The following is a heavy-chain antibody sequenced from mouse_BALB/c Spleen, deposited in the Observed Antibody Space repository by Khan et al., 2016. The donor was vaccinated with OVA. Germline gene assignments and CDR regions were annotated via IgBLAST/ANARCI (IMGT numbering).Heavy chain of an antibody. CDR3: ARGVRLTY. CDR1: GYSITSDYA. V-gene: IGHV3-2*02. Sequence: EVKLLESGPGLVKPSQSLSLTCTVTGYSITSDYAWNWIRQFPGNKLEWMGYINYSGSTSYNPSLKSRISIPRDTSKNQFFLQLNSVTTEDTATYYCARGVRLTYWGQGTLVTVSA. CDR2: INYSGST. D-gene: IGHD2-14*01. J-gene: IGHJ3*01.